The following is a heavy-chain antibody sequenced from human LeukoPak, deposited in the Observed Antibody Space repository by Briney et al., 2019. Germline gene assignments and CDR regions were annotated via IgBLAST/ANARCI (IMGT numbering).Heavy chain of an antibody. CDR3: ARTLTHYDILTGYYNVDAFDI. V-gene: IGHV3-23*01. J-gene: IGHJ3*02. CDR1: GFTFSSYA. CDR2: ISGSGGST. Sequence: GGSLRLSCAASGFTFSSYAMSWVRQAPGKGLEWVSAISGSGGSTYYADSVKGRFTISRDNSKNTLYLQMNSLRAEDTAVYYCARTLTHYDILTGYYNVDAFDIWGQGTMVTVSS. D-gene: IGHD3-9*01.